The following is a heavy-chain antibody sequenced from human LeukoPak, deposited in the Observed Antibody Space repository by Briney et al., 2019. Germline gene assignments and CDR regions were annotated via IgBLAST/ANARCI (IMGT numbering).Heavy chain of an antibody. CDR2: IKQDRSEK. J-gene: IGHJ4*02. CDR3: ARSSTLAAAGTWLFDY. D-gene: IGHD6-13*01. CDR1: GFTFSSYW. V-gene: IGHV3-7*01. Sequence: SGGSLRLXCAASGFTFSSYWMSWVRQAPGKVLEWVANIKQDRSEKYYVDFVKGRFTISRDNAKNSLYLQMNSLRAEDTAVYFCARSSTLAAAGTWLFDYWGQGTLVTVSS.